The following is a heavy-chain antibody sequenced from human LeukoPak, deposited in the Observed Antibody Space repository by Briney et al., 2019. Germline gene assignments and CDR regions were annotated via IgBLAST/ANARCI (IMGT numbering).Heavy chain of an antibody. CDR1: GFTFSSYW. CDR3: AREYVAVAGRGLDY. V-gene: IGHV3-74*01. J-gene: IGHJ4*02. CDR2: INSDGSST. D-gene: IGHD6-19*01. Sequence: GGSLRLSCAASGFTFSSYWMHWLRQAPGKGLVWVSRINSDGSSTSYADSVKGRFTISRDNAKNTLYLQMNSLRAEDTAVYYCAREYVAVAGRGLDYWGQGTLVTVSS.